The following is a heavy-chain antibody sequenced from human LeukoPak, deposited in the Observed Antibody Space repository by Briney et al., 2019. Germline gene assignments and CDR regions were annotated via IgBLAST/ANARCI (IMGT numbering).Heavy chain of an antibody. CDR2: ISWNSGSI. CDR3: AKEVLGYSSSWALDY. J-gene: IGHJ4*02. V-gene: IGHV3-9*01. Sequence: PGGSLRLSCAASGFTFDDYAMHWVRQAPGKGLEWVSGISWNSGSIGYADSVKGRFTISRDNAKNSLYLQMNSLRAEDTALYYCAKEVLGYSSSWALDYWGQGTLVTVSS. D-gene: IGHD6-13*01. CDR1: GFTFDDYA.